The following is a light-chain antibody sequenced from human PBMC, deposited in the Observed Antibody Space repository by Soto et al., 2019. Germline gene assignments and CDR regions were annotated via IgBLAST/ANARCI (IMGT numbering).Light chain of an antibody. CDR3: QQYYSTPPT. J-gene: IGKJ1*01. CDR2: WAS. V-gene: IGKV4-1*01. Sequence: DIVMTQSPDSLAVSLGERATINCKSSQSVLYSSNNKNYLAWYQQKPGQPPKLLIYWASTRESGVPDRFSGSGSGTDFTLTISSLQAEDVAFYYCQQYYSTPPTFGQGIKVEIK. CDR1: QSVLYSSNNKNY.